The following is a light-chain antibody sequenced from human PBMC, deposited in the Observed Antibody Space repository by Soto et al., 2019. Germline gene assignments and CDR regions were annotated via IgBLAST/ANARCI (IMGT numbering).Light chain of an antibody. CDR2: AAS. V-gene: IGKV1-12*01. CDR1: QGISSW. CDR3: QQANSFPWT. Sequence: DIQMTQSPSSVSASVGDRVTITCRASQGISSWLAWYQHKPGKAPKLLISAASDLQSGVPSRFSGSGSGTDFTLTIISLQPEDFATYYCQQANSFPWTFGQGTKVEIK. J-gene: IGKJ1*01.